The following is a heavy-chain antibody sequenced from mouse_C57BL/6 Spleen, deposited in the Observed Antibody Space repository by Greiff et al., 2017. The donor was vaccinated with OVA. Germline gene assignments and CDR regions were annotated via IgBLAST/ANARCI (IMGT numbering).Heavy chain of an antibody. CDR2: IDPETGGT. Sequence: QVQLQQSGAELVRPGASVTLSCKASGYTFTDYEMHWVKQTPVHGLEWIGAIDPETGGTAYNQKFKGKGILTADKSSSTAYMELRSLTSEDSAVYYCTRDLYYGYDGGVWGTGTTVTVSS. D-gene: IGHD2-2*01. CDR3: TRDLYYGYDGGV. V-gene: IGHV1-15*01. CDR1: GYTFTDYE. J-gene: IGHJ1*03.